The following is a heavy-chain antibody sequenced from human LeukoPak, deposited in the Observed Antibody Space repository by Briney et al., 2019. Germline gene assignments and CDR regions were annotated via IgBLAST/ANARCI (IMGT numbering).Heavy chain of an antibody. CDR2: ISYSGSP. J-gene: IGHJ4*02. CDR3: ARVAHIVAAGTYDW. Sequence: PSETLSLTCTVSGASISSYYWSWIRQPPGKGLEWIGYISYSGSPNYNPSLKSRVTISADTSKNQFSLNLSSVTAADTAVYYCARVAHIVAAGTYDWWGQGTLVTVSS. CDR1: GASISSYY. D-gene: IGHD6-13*01. V-gene: IGHV4-59*08.